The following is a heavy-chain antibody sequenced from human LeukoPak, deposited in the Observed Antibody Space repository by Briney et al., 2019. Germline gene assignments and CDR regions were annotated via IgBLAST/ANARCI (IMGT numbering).Heavy chain of an antibody. CDR2: IVVGSGNT. CDR1: GFTFTTSA. CDR3: AAELEMATDAFDI. Sequence: SVKVSCKASGFTFTTSAMQWVRQARGQRPEWIGWIVVGSGNTNYAQKFQDRVTITRDKSTGTAYMELSRLRSDDTAVYYCAAELEMATDAFDIWGQGTMVTVSS. D-gene: IGHD5-24*01. V-gene: IGHV1-58*02. J-gene: IGHJ3*02.